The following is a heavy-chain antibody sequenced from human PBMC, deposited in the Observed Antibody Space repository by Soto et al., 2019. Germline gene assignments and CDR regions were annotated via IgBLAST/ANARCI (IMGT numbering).Heavy chain of an antibody. Sequence: QVHLQESGPGLVKPSETLSLTCTVSGGSITGYYWNWIRQPPGKGLEWIGNIYDSGAAYNSETTNYNPSLKSRVTISVDTSKKQISLKATSVTAADTAVYYCARHGRFLAGFDPWGQGTLVTVSS. J-gene: IGHJ5*02. CDR3: ARHGRFLAGFDP. V-gene: IGHV4-59*08. D-gene: IGHD3-3*01. CDR1: GGSITGYY. CDR2: IYDSGAAYNSETT.